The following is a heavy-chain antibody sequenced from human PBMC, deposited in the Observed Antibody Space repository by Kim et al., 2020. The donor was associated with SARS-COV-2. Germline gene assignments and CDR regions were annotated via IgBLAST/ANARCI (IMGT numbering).Heavy chain of an antibody. CDR2: ISGSGGST. Sequence: GGSLRLSCAASGFTFSSYAMSWVRQAPGKGLEWVSAISGSGGSTYYADSVKGRFTISRDNSKNTLYLQMNSLRAEDTAVYYCAKAIWFGELSVGGMDVWGPGTTVTVSS. V-gene: IGHV3-23*01. CDR1: GFTFSSYA. J-gene: IGHJ6*02. D-gene: IGHD3-10*01. CDR3: AKAIWFGELSVGGMDV.